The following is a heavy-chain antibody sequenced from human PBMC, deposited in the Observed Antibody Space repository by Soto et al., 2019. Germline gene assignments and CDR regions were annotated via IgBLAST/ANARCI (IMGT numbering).Heavy chain of an antibody. CDR1: GGSIRSNDNY. CDR3: ASATYYYDSTGYRGEYFHH. D-gene: IGHD3-22*01. J-gene: IGHJ1*01. CDR2: ISYTGSV. Sequence: QVQLQESGPGLVKPSQTLSLTCTVSGGSIRSNDNYWTWIRQFPGKDLEWLGYISYTGSVYYSPSLKSRLTISVDTSKNQFSLNLSSGTAADTAVYYCASATYYYDSTGYRGEYFHHWGPGTLVTVSS. V-gene: IGHV4-30-4*01.